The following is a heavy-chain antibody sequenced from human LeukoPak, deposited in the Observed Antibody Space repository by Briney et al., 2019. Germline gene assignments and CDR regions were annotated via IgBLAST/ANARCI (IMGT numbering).Heavy chain of an antibody. CDR3: ARTESVDCSSTSCSYYYYYYYTDV. Sequence: GASVKVSCKASGYTFTSYDINWVRQATGQGLEWMGWMNPNSGNTGYAQKFQGRVTMTRNTSISTAYMELSSLRSEDTAVYYCARTESVDCSSTSCSYYYYYYYTDVWGKGTTVTVSS. J-gene: IGHJ6*03. D-gene: IGHD2-2*01. V-gene: IGHV1-8*01. CDR2: MNPNSGNT. CDR1: GYTFTSYD.